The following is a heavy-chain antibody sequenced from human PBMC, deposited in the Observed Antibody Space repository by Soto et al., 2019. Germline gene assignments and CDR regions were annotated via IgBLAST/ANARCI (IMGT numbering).Heavy chain of an antibody. CDR2: INHSGST. CDR3: ARGRPYYDILTGYYPPLVLDY. J-gene: IGHJ4*02. CDR1: GGSFSGYY. Sequence: QVQLQQWGAGLLKPSETLSLTCAVYGGSFSGYYWSWIRQPPGKGLEWIGEINHSGSTNDNPSLKSRVTISVDTSKNQFPLQLSSVTAADTAVYYCARGRPYYDILTGYYPPLVLDYWGQGTLVTVSS. D-gene: IGHD3-9*01. V-gene: IGHV4-34*01.